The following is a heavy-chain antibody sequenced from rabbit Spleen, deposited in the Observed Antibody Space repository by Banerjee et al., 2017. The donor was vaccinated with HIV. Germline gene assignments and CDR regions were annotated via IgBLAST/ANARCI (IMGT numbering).Heavy chain of an antibody. CDR3: ARDLDGVIGWNFDL. D-gene: IGHD4-1*01. Sequence: EESGGGLVKPGASLTLTCTASGFSFSSDFYMCWVRQAPGKGLEWIACIYDGSSRSTKYASWAKGRFTFSKTSSTTVTLQMTSLTAADTVTYFCARDLDGVIGWNFDLWGPGTLVTVS. J-gene: IGHJ4*01. CDR2: IYDGSSRST. V-gene: IGHV1S40*01. CDR1: GFSFSSDFY.